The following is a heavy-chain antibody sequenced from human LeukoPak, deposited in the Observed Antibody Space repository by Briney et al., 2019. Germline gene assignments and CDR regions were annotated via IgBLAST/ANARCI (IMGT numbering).Heavy chain of an antibody. CDR1: GFTFSNHA. CDR3: AKAASSSWPSYQYGMDV. J-gene: IGHJ6*02. CDR2: ISADAVDT. Sequence: GGSLRLSCVASGFTFSNHAMTWVRQAPGKGLEWVSAISADAVDTFYAPSVKGRFTISRDNSKNTLYLQINSLRAEDTAIYYCAKAASSSWPSYQYGMDVWGQGTTVTVSS. D-gene: IGHD6-13*01. V-gene: IGHV3-23*01.